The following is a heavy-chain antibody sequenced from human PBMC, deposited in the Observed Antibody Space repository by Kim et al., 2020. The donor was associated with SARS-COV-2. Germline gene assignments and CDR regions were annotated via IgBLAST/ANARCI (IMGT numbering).Heavy chain of an antibody. J-gene: IGHJ4*02. CDR1: GVSISSSY. Sequence: SETLSLTCTVSGVSISSSYLIWIRQPPGKGLEWIGYIYYSGSTNYNTSLKSRVTISVDTSKNQFSLKLSSVTAADTALYYCASVVSAHLQNWGQGTLVTV. D-gene: IGHD3-10*01. CDR3: ASVVSAHLQN. V-gene: IGHV4-59*13. CDR2: IYYSGST.